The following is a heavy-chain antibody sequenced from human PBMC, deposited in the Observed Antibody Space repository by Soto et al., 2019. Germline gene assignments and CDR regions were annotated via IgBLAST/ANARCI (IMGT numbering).Heavy chain of an antibody. CDR1: GGSISRSSFY. CDR2: IYYSGSP. Sequence: SETLSLTXTVSGGSISRSSFYWGWIRQPPGKGLEWIANIYYSGSPNYNPSLKSRVTMSLDTSKNQIYLNLSSVTAADTAVYYCARPARQGTVAGDFWGQGTLVTVSS. J-gene: IGHJ4*02. V-gene: IGHV4-39*01. D-gene: IGHD6-19*01. CDR3: ARPARQGTVAGDF.